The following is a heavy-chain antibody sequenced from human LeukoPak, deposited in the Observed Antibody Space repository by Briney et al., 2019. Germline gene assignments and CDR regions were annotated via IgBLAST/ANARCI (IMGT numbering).Heavy chain of an antibody. CDR2: IYYGGST. CDR1: GFTFSSYN. Sequence: PGGSLRLSCAASGFTFSSYNMNWVRQAPGEGLEWVSFIYYGGSTYYADSVKGRFAISTHDSKNTVYLQMDSLKPEDTAIYYCARDASLGWYFDPWGRGTLVTVSS. CDR3: ARDASLGWYFDP. V-gene: IGHV3-53*04. J-gene: IGHJ2*01.